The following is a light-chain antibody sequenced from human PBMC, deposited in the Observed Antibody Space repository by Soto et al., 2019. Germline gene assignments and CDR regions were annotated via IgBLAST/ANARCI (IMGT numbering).Light chain of an antibody. CDR3: SSYTSSSNTPVV. J-gene: IGLJ2*01. CDR1: SSNVGGYNS. Sequence: QSALTQPASVSGSPGQSITISCTGTSSNVGGYNSASWYQQHPGKAPKLMIYDVSDRPSGVSIRFSGSKSGNTASLTISGLQAEDEADYYCSSYTSSSNTPVVFGGGTKLTVL. V-gene: IGLV2-14*01. CDR2: DVS.